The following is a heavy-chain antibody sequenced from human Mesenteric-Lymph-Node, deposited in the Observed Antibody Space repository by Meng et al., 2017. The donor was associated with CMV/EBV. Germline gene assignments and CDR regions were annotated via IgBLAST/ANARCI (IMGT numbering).Heavy chain of an antibody. D-gene: IGHD2-8*02. J-gene: IGHJ4*02. V-gene: IGHV4-39*01. Sequence: SETLSLTCTVSGGSISISSYYWGWVRQPPGKGLEWIGGIYNSATTSYNPSLKSRVTISVDTSKNQFSLTLSSLTAADTAVYYCARRGGSSTGDWGQGTLVTVSS. CDR2: IYNSATT. CDR1: GGSISISSYY. CDR3: ARRGGSSTGD.